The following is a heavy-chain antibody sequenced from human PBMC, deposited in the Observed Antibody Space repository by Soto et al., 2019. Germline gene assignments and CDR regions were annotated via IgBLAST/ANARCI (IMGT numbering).Heavy chain of an antibody. J-gene: IGHJ3*01. CDR2: ISAHTGSS. CDR1: GYTFTSSG. D-gene: IGHD3-22*01. CDR3: ARAFFYQGSDSRGYSFAAFDF. Sequence: QVQLVQSGAEVKKPGASVKVSCKASGYTFTSSGMSWVRQAPGQGLEWMGWISAHTGSSEYAQRFQGRVTMTTDRSTSTAYMELRRLRSDDTAVYYCARAFFYQGSDSRGYSFAAFDFWGPGILVTVSS. V-gene: IGHV1-18*01.